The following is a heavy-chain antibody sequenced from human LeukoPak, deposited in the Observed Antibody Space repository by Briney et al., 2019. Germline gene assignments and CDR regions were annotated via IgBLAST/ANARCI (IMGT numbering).Heavy chain of an antibody. J-gene: IGHJ6*03. Sequence: SETLSLTCAVYGGSFSGYYWSWIRQPPGKGLEWNGEINHSGSPNYNPSLKSRVTISVDTVKNQFSLKLSFVTAADTAVYYCARGYDFWSGYSPNYYYYYMDVWGKGTTVTVSS. V-gene: IGHV4-34*01. D-gene: IGHD3-3*01. CDR2: INHSGSP. CDR1: GGSFSGYY. CDR3: ARGYDFWSGYSPNYYYYYMDV.